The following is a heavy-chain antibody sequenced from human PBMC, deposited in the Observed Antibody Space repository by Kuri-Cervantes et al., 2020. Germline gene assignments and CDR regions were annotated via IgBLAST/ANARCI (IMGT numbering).Heavy chain of an antibody. D-gene: IGHD3-10*01. V-gene: IGHV4-34*01. CDR1: GGSFRGYY. J-gene: IGHJ3*02. CDR2: INHSGST. Sequence: SQTLSLTCAVYGGSFRGYYWSWIRQPPGKGLEWIGEINHSGSTNYNPSLKSRVTISVDTSKNQFSLKLSSVTAADTAVYYCARGHELLWFGEPIWGDAFDIWGQGTMVTVSS. CDR3: ARGHELLWFGEPIWGDAFDI.